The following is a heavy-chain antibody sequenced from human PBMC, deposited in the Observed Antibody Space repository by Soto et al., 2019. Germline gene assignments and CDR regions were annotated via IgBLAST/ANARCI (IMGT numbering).Heavy chain of an antibody. CDR1: GYSFTSYW. D-gene: IGHD2-2*01. CDR2: IDPSDSYT. Sequence: PGESLKISCKGSGYSFTSYWISWVRQMPGKGLEWMGRIDPSDSYTNHSPSFQGHVTISADKSISTAYLQWSSLKASDTAMYYCASSPRGYCSSTSCRELGNYYGMDVWGQGTTVTVSS. V-gene: IGHV5-10-1*01. CDR3: ASSPRGYCSSTSCRELGNYYGMDV. J-gene: IGHJ6*02.